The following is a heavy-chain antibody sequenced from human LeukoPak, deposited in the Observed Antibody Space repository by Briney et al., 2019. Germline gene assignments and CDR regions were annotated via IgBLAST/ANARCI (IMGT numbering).Heavy chain of an antibody. CDR3: ATYMLRDNWNVHTFDS. D-gene: IGHD1-1*01. CDR2: IIPIFGTA. CDR1: GGTFITYT. J-gene: IGHJ4*02. Sequence: ASVNVSFKASGGTFITYTINWVRQAPGQGLEGMGGIIPIFGTANYAQKFQGRTTITTDDSTSTAYMELSSLRSEDTAVYYCATYMLRDNWNVHTFDSWGQGTLVTVSS. V-gene: IGHV1-69*05.